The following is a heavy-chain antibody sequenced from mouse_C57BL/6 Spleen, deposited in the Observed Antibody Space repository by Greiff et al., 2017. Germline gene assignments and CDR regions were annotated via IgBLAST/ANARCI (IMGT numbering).Heavy chain of an antibody. V-gene: IGHV8-8*01. Sequence: QVTLKVSGPGILQPSQTLSLTCSFSGFSLSTFGMGVGWIRQPSGKGLEWLAHIWWDDDKYYNPALKSRLTISKDTSKNQVFLKIANVDTADTATYYCARIPLYYYGRSPSYWYFDVWGTGTTVTVSS. CDR3: ARIPLYYYGRSPSYWYFDV. J-gene: IGHJ1*03. CDR1: GFSLSTFGMG. D-gene: IGHD1-1*01. CDR2: IWWDDDK.